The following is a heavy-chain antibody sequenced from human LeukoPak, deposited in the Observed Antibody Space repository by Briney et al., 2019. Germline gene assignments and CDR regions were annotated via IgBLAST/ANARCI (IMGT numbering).Heavy chain of an antibody. J-gene: IGHJ5*02. Sequence: GGSLRLSCAASEFTFSSYSMNWVRQAPGKGLEWVSYISSSSSTIYYADSVKGRFTISRDNAKNSLYLQMNSLRAEDTAVYYCAREQGGGSGSYYNSWGQGTLVTVSS. V-gene: IGHV3-48*01. CDR2: ISSSSSTI. CDR3: AREQGGGSGSYYNS. D-gene: IGHD3-10*01. CDR1: EFTFSSYS.